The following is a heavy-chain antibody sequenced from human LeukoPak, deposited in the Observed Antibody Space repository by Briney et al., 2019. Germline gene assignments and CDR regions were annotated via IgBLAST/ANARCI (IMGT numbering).Heavy chain of an antibody. CDR3: AREFERGYSYGFSLLDV. D-gene: IGHD5-18*01. J-gene: IGHJ6*04. CDR1: GYTFTGYY. V-gene: IGHV1-2*02. Sequence: ASVKVSCKASGYTFTGYYMHWVRQAPGQGLEWMGWINPNSGGTNYAQKFQGRVTMTRDTSISTAYMELSRLRSDDTAVYYCAREFERGYSYGFSLLDVWGKGTTVTISS. CDR2: INPNSGGT.